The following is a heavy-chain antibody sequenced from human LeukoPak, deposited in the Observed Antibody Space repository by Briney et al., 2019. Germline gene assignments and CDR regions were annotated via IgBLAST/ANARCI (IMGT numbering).Heavy chain of an antibody. Sequence: SETLSLTCTVSRGSISDYYWSWIRQPPGEGLESSGYIYYSGSTNYNPSLKSRVTISLDTSKNQFSLNLNSVTAADTAVYYCARELKVGNTGYYFDYWGQGTLVTVSS. V-gene: IGHV4-59*01. CDR1: RGSISDYY. J-gene: IGHJ4*02. D-gene: IGHD2/OR15-2a*01. CDR2: IYYSGST. CDR3: ARELKVGNTGYYFDY.